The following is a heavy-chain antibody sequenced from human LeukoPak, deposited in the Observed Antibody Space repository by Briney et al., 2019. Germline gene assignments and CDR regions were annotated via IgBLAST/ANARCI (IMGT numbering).Heavy chain of an antibody. D-gene: IGHD2-15*01. Sequence: PSETLSLTCTVSGGSISSGDDYWSWIRQPPGKGLEWIGYIYYSGTTYYNPSLKSRASISVDTSKNQFSLKLTSVTAADTAVYFCARLVGYYSRGSCYHFDYWGQGSLVTVS. CDR2: IYYSGTT. CDR3: ARLVGYYSRGSCYHFDY. J-gene: IGHJ4*02. CDR1: GGSISSGDDY. V-gene: IGHV4-30-4*01.